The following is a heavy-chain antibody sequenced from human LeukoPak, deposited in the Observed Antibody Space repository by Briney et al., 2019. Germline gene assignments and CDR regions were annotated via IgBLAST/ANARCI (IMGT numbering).Heavy chain of an antibody. V-gene: IGHV3-48*03. CDR1: GFTFSSYE. CDR3: ARAMTNSPLNAFDI. CDR2: ISSSGSTI. D-gene: IGHD2-8*01. Sequence: GGSLRLSCAASGFTFSSYEMNWVRQAPGKGLEWVSYISSSGSTIYYADSVKGRFTISRDNAKNSLYLQMNSLRAEDTAVYYCARAMTNSPLNAFDIWGQGTMVTVSS. J-gene: IGHJ3*02.